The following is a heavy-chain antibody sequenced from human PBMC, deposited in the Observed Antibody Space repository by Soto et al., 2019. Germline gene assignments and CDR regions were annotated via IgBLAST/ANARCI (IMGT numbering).Heavy chain of an antibody. CDR3: ARERDWNDAEDYYHYYGKDV. V-gene: IGHV1-69*08. CDR2: IIPILGIA. Sequence: QVQLVQSGAEVKKPGSSVKVSCKASRGTFSSYTISWVRQAPGQGLEWMGRIIPILGIANYAQKFQGRVTITADKSTSTAYMELSSLRSEDTAVYYCARERDWNDAEDYYHYYGKDVWGQGTTVTVSS. J-gene: IGHJ6*02. CDR1: RGTFSSYT. D-gene: IGHD1-1*01.